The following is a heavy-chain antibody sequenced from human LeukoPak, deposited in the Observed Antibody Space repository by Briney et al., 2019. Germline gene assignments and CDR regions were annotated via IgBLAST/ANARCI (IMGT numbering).Heavy chain of an antibody. J-gene: IGHJ4*02. D-gene: IGHD6-13*01. V-gene: IGHV4-59*08. Sequence: SETLSLTCTVSGGSISSYYWSWIRQPPGKGLEWIGYIYYRGSTNYNPSLKSRVTISVDTSKNQFSLKLNSVTAADTAVYYCARHRRQQLVYSFDYWGQGTLVTVSS. CDR1: GGSISSYY. CDR3: ARHRRQQLVYSFDY. CDR2: IYYRGST.